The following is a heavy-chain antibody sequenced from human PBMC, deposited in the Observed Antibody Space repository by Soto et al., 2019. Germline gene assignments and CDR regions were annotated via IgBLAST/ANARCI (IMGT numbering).Heavy chain of an antibody. CDR1: GVSIINSHW. CDR3: ARDVGNYFDSTPAGQFDF. D-gene: IGHD3-22*01. J-gene: IGHJ4*02. CDR2: IHHSGNT. V-gene: IGHV4-4*02. Sequence: QVQLQESGPGLVKPSETLSLTCAVSGVSIINSHWWSWVRQPPGKGLDWIGEIHHSGNTKYNPSLKSRVTISVDTPKNQFSLRLSSVTAADTAVYYCARDVGNYFDSTPAGQFDFWGQGTLVTVSS.